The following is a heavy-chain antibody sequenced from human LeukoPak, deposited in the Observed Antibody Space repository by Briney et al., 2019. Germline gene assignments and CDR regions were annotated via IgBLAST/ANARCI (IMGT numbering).Heavy chain of an antibody. Sequence: PGGSLRLACEGSGFTFSSYWVNWVRQAPGKGLEWVANIKPDGSERYYVDSVKGRFTISRDSSRSSLYLQMNSLRAEDTAVYYCARGAATFYSDTYYFEYWGQGTLVTVSS. CDR1: GFTFSSYW. CDR2: IKPDGSER. CDR3: ARGAATFYSDTYYFEY. J-gene: IGHJ4*02. V-gene: IGHV3-7*01. D-gene: IGHD3-22*01.